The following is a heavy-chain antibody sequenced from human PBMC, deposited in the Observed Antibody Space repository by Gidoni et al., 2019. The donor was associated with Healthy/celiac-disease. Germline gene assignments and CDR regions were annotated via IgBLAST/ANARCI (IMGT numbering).Heavy chain of an antibody. Sequence: EVQLVQPGAEVKKPGESLKISGKGSGYRFPSSWIGWVRQMPGKGLEWMGIIYPGDSDTRYSPSFQGQVTISADKSISTAYLQWSSLKASDTAMYYCARRLRAAAGTRGPHWFDPWGQGTLVTVSS. CDR1: GYRFPSSW. CDR2: IYPGDSDT. V-gene: IGHV5-51*01. CDR3: ARRLRAAAGTRGPHWFDP. D-gene: IGHD6-13*01. J-gene: IGHJ5*02.